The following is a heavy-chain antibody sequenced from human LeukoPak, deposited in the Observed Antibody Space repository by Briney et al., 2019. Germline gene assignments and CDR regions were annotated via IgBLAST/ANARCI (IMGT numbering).Heavy chain of an antibody. CDR3: ARGNWDSSGWYYDY. V-gene: IGHV1-69*05. J-gene: IGHJ4*02. Sequence: SVKVSCKASGYTFTSYAISWVRQAPGQGLEWMGRIISIFGTANYAQKFQGRVTITTDESTNTAYMELSSLRSEDTAVYYCARGNWDSSGWYYDYWGQGTLVTVSS. CDR1: GYTFTSYA. D-gene: IGHD6-19*01. CDR2: IISIFGTA.